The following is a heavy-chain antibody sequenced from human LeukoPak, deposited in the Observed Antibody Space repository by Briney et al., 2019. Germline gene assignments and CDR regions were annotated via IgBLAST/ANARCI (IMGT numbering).Heavy chain of an antibody. CDR3: ATPPSTTGY. CDR2: ISSGSGYI. J-gene: IGHJ4*02. Sequence: GGSLRLSCAASGFTFSSYSMNWVRQAPGKGLEWVSSISSGSGYIYYADSVKGRFTISRDNAKNSLYLQMHSLRAEDTAVYYCATPPSTTGYWGQGTLVTVSS. V-gene: IGHV3-21*01. D-gene: IGHD4-17*01. CDR1: GFTFSSYS.